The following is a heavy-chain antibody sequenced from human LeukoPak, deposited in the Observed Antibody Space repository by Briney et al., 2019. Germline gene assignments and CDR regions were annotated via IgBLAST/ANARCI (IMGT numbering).Heavy chain of an antibody. D-gene: IGHD5-24*01. CDR1: GGSISSYY. Sequence: PSETLSLTCTVSGGSISSYYWSWIRQPPGKGLEWIGYVLSSGSTTYNPSLKSRVTISVDTSKNQFSLELSSVTAADTAMYYCTRRRRDGYNFDLWGQGTLVTVSS. CDR3: TRRRRDGYNFDL. CDR2: VLSSGST. V-gene: IGHV4-59*01. J-gene: IGHJ4*02.